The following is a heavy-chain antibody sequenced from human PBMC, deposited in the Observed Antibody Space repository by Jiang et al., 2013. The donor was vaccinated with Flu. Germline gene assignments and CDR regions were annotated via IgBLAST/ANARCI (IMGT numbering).Heavy chain of an antibody. CDR3: ARQLNYHDAFDI. V-gene: IGHV4-59*08. CDR1: GDSISSYY. Sequence: CTVSGDSISSYYWSWIRQPPGKGLEWIGHIYFSGSTNYSPSLKSRVTISIDTSRNQFSLTLNSVTAADTAVYYCARQLNYHDAFDIWGQGTMVTVSS. CDR2: IYFSGST. D-gene: IGHD1-7*01. J-gene: IGHJ3*02.